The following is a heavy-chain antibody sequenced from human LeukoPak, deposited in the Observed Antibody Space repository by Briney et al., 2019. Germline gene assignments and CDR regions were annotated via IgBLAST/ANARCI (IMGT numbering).Heavy chain of an antibody. V-gene: IGHV3-9*01. CDR2: ISWYSGSI. D-gene: IGHD3-22*01. Sequence: GRSLRLSCAASGFTFDDYAMHWVRQAPGKGLEWVSGISWYSGSIGYADSVKGRFTISRDNAKNSLYLQMNSLRAEDTAWYYCAKDSVYYYDSSGYSALFDYWGQGTLVTVSS. CDR3: AKDSVYYYDSSGYSALFDY. CDR1: GFTFDDYA. J-gene: IGHJ4*02.